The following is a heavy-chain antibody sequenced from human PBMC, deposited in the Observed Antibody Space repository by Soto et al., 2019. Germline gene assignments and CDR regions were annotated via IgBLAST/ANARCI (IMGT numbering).Heavy chain of an antibody. Sequence: ASVKVSCKASGYTFTSYAMHWVRQAPGQRLEWMGWINAGNGNTKYSQKFQGRVTITRDTSASTAYMELSSLRSEDTAVYYCAADRGRDGSIQDFDYWGQGTLVTVSS. CDR2: INAGNGNT. CDR3: AADRGRDGSIQDFDY. J-gene: IGHJ4*02. CDR1: GYTFTSYA. V-gene: IGHV1-3*01. D-gene: IGHD2-15*01.